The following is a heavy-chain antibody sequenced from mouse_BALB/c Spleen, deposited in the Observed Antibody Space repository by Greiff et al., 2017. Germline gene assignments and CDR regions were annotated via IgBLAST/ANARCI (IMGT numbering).Heavy chain of an antibody. J-gene: IGHJ4*01. V-gene: IGHV5-17*02. CDR1: GFTFSSFG. CDR3: ARSGNYYYYAMDY. Sequence: EVKVEESGGGLVQPGGSRKLSCAASGFTFSSFGMHWVRQAPEKGLEWVAYISSGSSTIYYADTVKGRFTISRDNPKNTLFLQMTSLRSEDTAMYYCARSGNYYYYAMDYWGQGTSVTVSS. CDR2: ISSGSSTI. D-gene: IGHD2-1*01.